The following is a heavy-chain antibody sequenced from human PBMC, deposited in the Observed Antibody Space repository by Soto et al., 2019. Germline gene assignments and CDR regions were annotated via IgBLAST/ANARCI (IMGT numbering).Heavy chain of an antibody. V-gene: IGHV3-7*03. CDR2: IKESGSEK. CDR1: GFTFSSYW. Sequence: PGGSLRLSCAASGFTFSSYWMSWVRQAPGKGLEWVANIKESGSEKYYVDSVKGRFTISRDNSKNTLYLQMNSLRAEDTAVYYCARYIRYSGYDYGHYFDYWGQGTLVTVSS. CDR3: ARYIRYSGYDYGHYFDY. D-gene: IGHD5-12*01. J-gene: IGHJ4*02.